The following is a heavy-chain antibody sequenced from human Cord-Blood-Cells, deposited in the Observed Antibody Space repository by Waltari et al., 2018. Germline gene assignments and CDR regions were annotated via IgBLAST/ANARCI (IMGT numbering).Heavy chain of an antibody. J-gene: IGHJ6*02. Sequence: EVQLVETGGGLIQPGGSLRLSCAASGFTVSSNYMSWVRQAPGKGLEWVSVIYSGGSTYYADSVKGRFTISRDNSKNTLYLQMNSLRAEDTAVYYCARDRGYGSGSYPPYYYYYYGMDVWGQGTTVTVSS. CDR2: IYSGGST. V-gene: IGHV3-53*02. CDR1: GFTVSSNY. D-gene: IGHD3-10*01. CDR3: ARDRGYGSGSYPPYYYYYYGMDV.